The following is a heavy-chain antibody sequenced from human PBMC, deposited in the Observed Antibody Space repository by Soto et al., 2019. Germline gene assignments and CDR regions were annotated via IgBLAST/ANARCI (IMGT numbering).Heavy chain of an antibody. J-gene: IGHJ6*02. Sequence: SVKVSCKASGGTFSSYAISWVRQAPGQGLEWMGGIIPIFGTANYAQKFQGRVTITADESTSTAYMELSSLRSEDTAVYYCAGIAQRGYSGYDEGNYYYYGMDVWGQGTTVTVSS. CDR2: IIPIFGTA. D-gene: IGHD5-12*01. CDR3: AGIAQRGYSGYDEGNYYYYGMDV. V-gene: IGHV1-69*13. CDR1: GGTFSSYA.